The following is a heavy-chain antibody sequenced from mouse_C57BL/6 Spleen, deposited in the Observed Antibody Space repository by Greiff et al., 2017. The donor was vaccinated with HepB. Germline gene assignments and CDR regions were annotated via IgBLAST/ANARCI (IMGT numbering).Heavy chain of an antibody. D-gene: IGHD1-1*01. CDR3: ASPQFITTVDWYFDV. Sequence: VQLQQSGAELVKPGASVKISCKASGYAFSSYWMNWVKQRPGKGLEWIGQIYPGDGDTNYHGKFKGKATLTADKSSSTAYMQLSSLTAEDSAVYVCASPQFITTVDWYFDVWGTGTTVTVSS. J-gene: IGHJ1*03. CDR1: GYAFSSYW. V-gene: IGHV1-80*01. CDR2: IYPGDGDT.